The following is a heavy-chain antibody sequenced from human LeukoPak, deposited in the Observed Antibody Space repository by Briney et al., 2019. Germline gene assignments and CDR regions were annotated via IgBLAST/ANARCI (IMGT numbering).Heavy chain of an antibody. CDR1: GGSISSYY. CDR2: IYTSGST. Sequence: SETLSLTCTVSGGSISSYYWSWIRQPAGKGLEWIGRIYTSGSTNYNPSLKSRVTMSVDTSKNQFSLKLSSVTAADTAVYYCARDRRELYYYGSGENYYYYGMDVWGQGTTVTVSS. D-gene: IGHD3-10*01. J-gene: IGHJ6*02. CDR3: ARDRRELYYYGSGENYYYYGMDV. V-gene: IGHV4-4*07.